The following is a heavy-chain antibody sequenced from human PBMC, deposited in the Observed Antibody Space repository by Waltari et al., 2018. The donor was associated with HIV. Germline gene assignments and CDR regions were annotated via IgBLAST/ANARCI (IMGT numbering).Heavy chain of an antibody. CDR1: GFTFSDYR. D-gene: IGHD3-10*01. CDR2: INSDGRST. CDR3: ASPAGKAY. J-gene: IGHJ4*02. V-gene: IGHV3-74*01. Sequence: EVQLVESGGDLVQPGGSLRLSCAASGFTFSDYRMHWVRQAPGKGRVWVSRINSDGRSTNYADSVKGRFTISRDNAKNTLYLQMNSLRVEDTAVYYCASPAGKAYWGQGSLVTVSS.